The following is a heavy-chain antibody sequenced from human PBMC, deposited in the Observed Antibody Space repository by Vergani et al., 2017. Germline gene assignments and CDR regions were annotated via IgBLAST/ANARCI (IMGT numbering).Heavy chain of an antibody. CDR3: ARKQAGRNGCDI. D-gene: IGHD3-10*01. V-gene: IGHV1-3*01. J-gene: IGHJ3*02. Sequence: QVQLVQSGAEVKKPGASVTVSCKASGYTFTSYAIHWVRQAPEERLEWMGWIHAGNGDTKYPQKFQDRVTIASDTSANTVYMELSSLTAEDTAVYYCARKQAGRNGCDIWGQGTMVTVST. CDR2: IHAGNGDT. CDR1: GYTFTSYA.